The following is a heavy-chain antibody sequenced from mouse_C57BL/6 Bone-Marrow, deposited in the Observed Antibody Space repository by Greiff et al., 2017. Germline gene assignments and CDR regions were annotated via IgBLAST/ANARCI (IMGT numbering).Heavy chain of an antibody. CDR2: INYDGSST. CDR3: AREDYYGSSYGCAY. V-gene: IGHV5-16*01. Sequence: EVKLMESEGGLVQPGSSMKLSCTASGFTFSDYYMAWVRQVPEKGLEWVANINYDGSSTYYLDSLKSRFIISRDNAKNILYLQMSSLKSEDTATYYCAREDYYGSSYGCAYWGQGTLVTVSA. D-gene: IGHD1-1*01. J-gene: IGHJ3*01. CDR1: GFTFSDYY.